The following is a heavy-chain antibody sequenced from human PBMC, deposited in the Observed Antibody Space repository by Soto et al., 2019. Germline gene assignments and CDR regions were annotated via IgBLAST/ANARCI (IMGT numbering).Heavy chain of an antibody. CDR2: INPNSGDT. V-gene: IGHV1-2*02. D-gene: IGHD1-1*01. CDR1: GYTFTGYF. J-gene: IGHJ5*02. Sequence: ASVKVSCKASGYTFTGYFLHWVRQAPGQGLEWMGWINPNSGDTNYAQKFQGRVTMTRDTSISTAHMELSRLRSDDTAVYYCARDHSRAGQSWNGAYNWFDPWGQGTPVTV. CDR3: ARDHSRAGQSWNGAYNWFDP.